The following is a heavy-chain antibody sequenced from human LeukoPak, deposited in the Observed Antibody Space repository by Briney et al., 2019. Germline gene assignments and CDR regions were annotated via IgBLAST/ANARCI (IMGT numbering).Heavy chain of an antibody. V-gene: IGHV3-30-3*01. CDR2: ISYDGSNK. J-gene: IGHJ4*02. CDR3: ARGSRYYFDY. Sequence: GGSLRLSCAASGFTFSSYAMPWVRQAPGKGLEWVAVISYDGSNKYYADSVKGRFTISRDNSKNTLYLQMNSLRAEDTAVYYCARGSRYYFDYWGQGTLVTVSS. CDR1: GFTFSSYA.